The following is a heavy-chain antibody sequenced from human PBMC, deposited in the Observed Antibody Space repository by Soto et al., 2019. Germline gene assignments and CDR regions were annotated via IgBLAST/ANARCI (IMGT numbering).Heavy chain of an antibody. J-gene: IGHJ3*02. D-gene: IGHD3-22*01. V-gene: IGHV3-23*01. CDR1: GFTFSSYA. CDR3: AKDRGGDSSGYYNAFDI. CDR2: ISGSGGST. Sequence: GGSLRLSCAASGFTFSSYAMSWVRQAPGKGLEWVSAISGSGGSTYYADSVKGRFTISRDNSKNTLYLQMNSLRAEDTAVYYCAKDRGGDSSGYYNAFDIWGQGTMVTVSS.